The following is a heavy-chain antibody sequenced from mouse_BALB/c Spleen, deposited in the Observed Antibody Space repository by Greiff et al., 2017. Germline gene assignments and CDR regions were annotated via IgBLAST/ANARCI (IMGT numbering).Heavy chain of an antibody. D-gene: IGHD2-14*01. Sequence: VMLVESGAELVRPGSSVKISCKAYGYAFSSYWMNWVKQRPGQGLEWIGQIYPGDGDTNYNGKFKGKATLTADKSSSTAYMQLSSLTSEDSAVYFCARSTYYRYDYYYAMDYWGQGTSVTVSS. CDR1: GYAFSSYW. CDR2: IYPGDGDT. J-gene: IGHJ4*01. CDR3: ARSTYYRYDYYYAMDY. V-gene: IGHV1-80*01.